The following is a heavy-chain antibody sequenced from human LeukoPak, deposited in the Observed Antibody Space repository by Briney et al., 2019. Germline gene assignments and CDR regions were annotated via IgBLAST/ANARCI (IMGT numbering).Heavy chain of an antibody. CDR1: GGSFSGYY. J-gene: IGHJ5*02. D-gene: IGHD2-15*01. Sequence: PSETLSLTCAVYGGSFSGYYWSWVRQAPGKGLEWVSAISGSGGSTYYADSVKGRFTISRDNSKNTLYLQMNSLRAEDTAVYYCAKDKSVLVVAAIDPWGQGTLVTVSS. CDR2: ISGSGGST. V-gene: IGHV3-23*01. CDR3: AKDKSVLVVAAIDP.